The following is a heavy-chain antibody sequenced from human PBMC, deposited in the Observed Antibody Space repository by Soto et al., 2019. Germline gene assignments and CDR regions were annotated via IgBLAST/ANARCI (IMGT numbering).Heavy chain of an antibody. CDR2: IYPGDSDT. Sequence: GESLKISCKGSGYSFTSYWIGWVRQMPGKGLEWMGIIYPGDSDTRCSPSFQGQVTISADKSISTAYLQWSSLKASDTAMYYCARPAGWLDHVFEIWGQGTLVTVSS. CDR3: ARPAGWLDHVFEI. J-gene: IGHJ3*02. D-gene: IGHD6-19*01. CDR1: GYSFTSYW. V-gene: IGHV5-51*01.